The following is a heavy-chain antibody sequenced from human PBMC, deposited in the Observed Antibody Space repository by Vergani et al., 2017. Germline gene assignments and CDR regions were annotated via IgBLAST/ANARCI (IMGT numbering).Heavy chain of an antibody. CDR3: ARGRTRAAGYYYYYYYMDV. V-gene: IGHV4-34*01. CDR1: GGSFSGYY. J-gene: IGHJ6*03. D-gene: IGHD6-13*01. CDR2: INHSGST. Sequence: QVQLQQWGAGLLKPSETLSLTCAVYGGSFSGYYWSWIRQPPGKGLEWIGEINHSGSTNYNPSLKGRVTISVDTSKNQFSLKLSSVTAADTAVYYCARGRTRAAGYYYYYYYMDVWGKXP.